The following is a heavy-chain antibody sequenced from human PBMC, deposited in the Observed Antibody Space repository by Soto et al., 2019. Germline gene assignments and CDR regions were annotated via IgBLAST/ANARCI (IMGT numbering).Heavy chain of an antibody. V-gene: IGHV4-31*03. J-gene: IGHJ5*02. CDR2: IYYSGST. CDR1: GGSIRSDGYY. Sequence: ASETLSLTCTVSGGSIRSDGYYWSWIRQHPGKGLEWIGYIYYSGSTYYNPSLKSRVTISVDTSKNQFSLKLSSVTVADTAVYYCARDRNYYESYGYYSWFDPWGQGTLVTVSS. D-gene: IGHD3-22*01. CDR3: ARDRNYYESYGYYSWFDP.